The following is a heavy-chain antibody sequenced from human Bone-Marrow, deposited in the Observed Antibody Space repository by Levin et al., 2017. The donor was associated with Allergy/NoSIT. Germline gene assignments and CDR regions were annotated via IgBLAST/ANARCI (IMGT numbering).Heavy chain of an antibody. CDR2: ISYDGSEK. V-gene: IGHV3-30*04. D-gene: IGHD6-6*01. CDR1: GFTFSDFA. Sequence: GESLKISCAASGFTFSDFAMHWVRQAPGKGLEWVAIISYDGSEKYYADSVKGRFTISRDDSKNTVHLQMSSLRPDDTAVYYCARPWSQALDYWGQGTLVTVSS. CDR3: ARPWSQALDY. J-gene: IGHJ4*02.